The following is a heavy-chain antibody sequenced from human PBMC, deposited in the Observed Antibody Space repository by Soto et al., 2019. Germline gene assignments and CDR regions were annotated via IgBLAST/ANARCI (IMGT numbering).Heavy chain of an antibody. CDR1: GFTFSTYS. D-gene: IGHD2-2*01. Sequence: WGSLVICCASSGFTFSTYSMNWVRQAPGRGLEWVSSISSSGTYIHYADSLKGRFTISRDNAKNSLYLQMISLRAEDTAVYYCAGDPSDCSSTTCWGYYALDVWGQGTTVTV. CDR2: ISSSGTYI. V-gene: IGHV3-21*01. J-gene: IGHJ6*02. CDR3: AGDPSDCSSTTCWGYYALDV.